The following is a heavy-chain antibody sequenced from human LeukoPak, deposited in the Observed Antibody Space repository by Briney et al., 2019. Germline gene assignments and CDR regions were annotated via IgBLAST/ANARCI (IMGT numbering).Heavy chain of an antibody. CDR3: ARASDVGTIDY. Sequence: GGSLRLSCAASGFTFGSYWMSWVRQAPGKGREWVANINEDGSEKYHVDSVKGRFTISRDNAKNSLYLQMDSPTAADTAVYYCARASDVGTIDYWGQGTLVTVSS. CDR2: INEDGSEK. J-gene: IGHJ4*02. D-gene: IGHD7-27*01. V-gene: IGHV3-7*04. CDR1: GFTFGSYW.